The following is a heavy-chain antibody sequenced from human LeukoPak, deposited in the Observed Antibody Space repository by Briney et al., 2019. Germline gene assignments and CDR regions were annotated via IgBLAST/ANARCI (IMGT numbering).Heavy chain of an antibody. CDR1: GDSISSRSYY. V-gene: IGHV4-39*01. J-gene: IGHJ4*02. CDR2: IYYSGST. D-gene: IGHD6-19*01. Sequence: SETLSLTCSVSGDSISSRSYYWGWIRQPPGKGLEWIGSIYYSGSTYYNPSLKSRVTISVDTSKNQFSLKLNSVTATDTDVYYCARQGWLVLSWGQGTLVTVSS. CDR3: ARQGWLVLS.